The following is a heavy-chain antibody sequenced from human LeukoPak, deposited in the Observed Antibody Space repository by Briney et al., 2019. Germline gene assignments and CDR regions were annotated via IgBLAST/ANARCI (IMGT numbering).Heavy chain of an antibody. Sequence: PSETPSLTCTVSGGSISSYYWGWIRQPPGKGLEWIGSIYYSGSTYHNPSFKSRVTISVDTSKNRFSLKLSSVTAADTAVYYCARHGRSVGTGDYWGQGTLVTVSS. CDR1: GGSISSYY. CDR2: IYYSGST. J-gene: IGHJ4*02. D-gene: IGHD1-26*01. V-gene: IGHV4-39*01. CDR3: ARHGRSVGTGDY.